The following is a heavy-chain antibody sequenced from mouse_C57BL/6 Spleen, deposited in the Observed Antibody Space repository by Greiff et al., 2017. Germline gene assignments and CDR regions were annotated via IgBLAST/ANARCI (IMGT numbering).Heavy chain of an antibody. J-gene: IGHJ4*01. CDR2: INPNYGTT. CDR3: ASRYGKGEAMDD. CDR1: GYSFTDYN. D-gene: IGHD1-1*02. Sequence: LQQSGPELVKPGASVKISCTASGYSFTDYNMNWVKQSNGKSLEWIGVINPNYGTTRYNQKFKGKATLSVDNSSSTTYMQLNSLTSEYSAVYYCASRYGKGEAMDDWGQGTSATVSS. V-gene: IGHV1-39*01.